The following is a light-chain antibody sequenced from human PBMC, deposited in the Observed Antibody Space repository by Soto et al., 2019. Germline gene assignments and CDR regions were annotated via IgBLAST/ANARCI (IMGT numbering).Light chain of an antibody. CDR3: QSYDSGLSVV. Sequence: QSVLTQPPSVSGAPGQRVTISCTGSSSNIGAGYDVHGYQQLPGTAPKLLIYANSNRPSGVPDRFSGSKSGTSASLAITGLQAEDEADYSCQSYDSGLSVVFGGGTKLTVL. V-gene: IGLV1-40*01. J-gene: IGLJ2*01. CDR1: SSNIGAGYD. CDR2: ANS.